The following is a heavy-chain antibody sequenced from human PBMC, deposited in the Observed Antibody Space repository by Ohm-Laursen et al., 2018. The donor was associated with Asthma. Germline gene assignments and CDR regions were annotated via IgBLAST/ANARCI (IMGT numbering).Heavy chain of an antibody. J-gene: IGHJ4*02. CDR1: GGSISSGGYY. V-gene: IGHV4-61*08. CDR3: ARLPLYGEIKVDY. CDR2: IYYSGST. Sequence: GTLSLTCTASGGSISSGGYYWSWIRQHPGKGLEWIGYIYYSGSTNYNPSLKSRVTISVDTSKNQFFLKLSSVTAADTAVYYCARLPLYGEIKVDYWGQGTLVTVSS. D-gene: IGHD4-17*01.